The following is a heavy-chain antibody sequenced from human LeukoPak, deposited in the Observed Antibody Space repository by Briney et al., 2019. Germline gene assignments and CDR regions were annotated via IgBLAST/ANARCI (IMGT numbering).Heavy chain of an antibody. Sequence: GGSLRLSCAASGFTFSSYAMHWVRQAPGKGLEWVAVISYDGSNKYYADSVKGRFTISRDNSKNTPYLQMNSLRAEDTAVYYCARPASDRKYYFDYWGQGTLVTVSS. D-gene: IGHD1-14*01. J-gene: IGHJ4*02. CDR1: GFTFSSYA. CDR3: ARPASDRKYYFDY. CDR2: ISYDGSNK. V-gene: IGHV3-30-3*01.